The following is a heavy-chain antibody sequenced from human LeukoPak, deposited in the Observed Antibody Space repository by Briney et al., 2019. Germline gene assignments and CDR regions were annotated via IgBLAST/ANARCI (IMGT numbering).Heavy chain of an antibody. D-gene: IGHD3-3*01. CDR3: ARSRDITIFGVVSKSPLGY. V-gene: IGHV3-11*06. J-gene: IGHJ4*02. CDR2: ISSSSSYI. Sequence: TGGSLRLSCAASGFTVSDYYMSWIRQAPGKGLEWVASISSSSSYIYYADSVRGRFTISRDNAKNSLYLQMNSLSAEDTAVYYCARSRDITIFGVVSKSPLGYWGQGTLVTVSS. CDR1: GFTVSDYY.